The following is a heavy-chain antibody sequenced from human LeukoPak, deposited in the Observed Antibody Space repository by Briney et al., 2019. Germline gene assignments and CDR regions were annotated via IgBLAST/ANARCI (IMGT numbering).Heavy chain of an antibody. Sequence: SETLSLTCTVSGGSISSGGYYWSWIRQHPGKGLEWIGYIYYSGSTYYNPSLKSRVTISVDTSKNQFSLKLSSVTAADTAVYYCARSVGFSDIDDGDYFNYWGQGTRVTVSS. CDR3: ARSVGFSDIDDGDYFNY. V-gene: IGHV4-31*03. D-gene: IGHD1-26*01. J-gene: IGHJ4*02. CDR1: GGSISSGGYY. CDR2: IYYSGST.